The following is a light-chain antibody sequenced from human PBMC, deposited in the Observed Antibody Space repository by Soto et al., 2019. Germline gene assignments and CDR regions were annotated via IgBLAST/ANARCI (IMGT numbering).Light chain of an antibody. CDR3: QQYYNYPRT. J-gene: IGKJ1*01. V-gene: IGKV1-8*01. Sequence: AIRMTQSPSSFSASTGDRVTITCRASQGVNSFLAWYQQKPGKAPKLLIYAASTLQSGVPSRFSGSGSGTDFTLTINSLQSEDFATYYGQQYYNYPRTFGQGTKVEIK. CDR2: AAS. CDR1: QGVNSF.